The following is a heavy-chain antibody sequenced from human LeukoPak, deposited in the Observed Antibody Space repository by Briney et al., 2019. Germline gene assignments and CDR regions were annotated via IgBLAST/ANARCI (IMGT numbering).Heavy chain of an antibody. D-gene: IGHD1-26*01. CDR2: IYSDGTT. V-gene: IGHV3-53*01. Sequence: PGGSLRLSCAAPGFPVRNNYMTWFRQAPGMGLEWVSLIYSDGTTYYADSVKGRFTVSRDNSKNTLYLQMNSLRAEDTAVYYCATDAYSASPQNAYWGQGTLVTVSS. J-gene: IGHJ4*02. CDR3: ATDAYSASPQNAY. CDR1: GFPVRNNY.